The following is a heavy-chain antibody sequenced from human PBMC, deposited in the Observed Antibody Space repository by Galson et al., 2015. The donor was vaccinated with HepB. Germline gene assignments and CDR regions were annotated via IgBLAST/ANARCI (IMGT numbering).Heavy chain of an antibody. V-gene: IGHV4-34*01. J-gene: IGHJ6*02. CDR3: ATTYGSGSYPPHLYYYYYGMDV. CDR1: GGSFSGYY. CDR2: INHSGST. D-gene: IGHD3-10*01. Sequence: TLSLTCAVYGGSFSGYYWSWIRQPPGKGLEWIGEINHSGSTNCNPSLKSRVTISVDTSKNQFSLKLSSVTAADTAVYYCATTYGSGSYPPHLYYYYYGMDVWGQGTTVTVSS.